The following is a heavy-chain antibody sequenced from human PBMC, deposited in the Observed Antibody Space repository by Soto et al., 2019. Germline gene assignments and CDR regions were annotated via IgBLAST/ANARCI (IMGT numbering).Heavy chain of an antibody. CDR3: TTAYSSGCLDY. CDR2: IKSQTDGGTT. CDR1: GFTFSNAW. Sequence: EVQLVESGGGLVKPGGSLRLSCAASGFTFSNAWMNWVRQAPGKGLEWVGRIKSQTDGGTTDYAAPVKGRFTISRDDSKNTLYLQMNSLKTEDTAVYYCTTAYSSGCLDYWGQGTLVTVSS. D-gene: IGHD6-19*01. J-gene: IGHJ4*02. V-gene: IGHV3-15*07.